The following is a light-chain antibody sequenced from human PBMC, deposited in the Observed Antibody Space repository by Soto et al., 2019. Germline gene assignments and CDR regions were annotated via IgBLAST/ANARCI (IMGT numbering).Light chain of an antibody. CDR3: SSFKDGNNLV. Sequence: QSVLTQSPSASGSPGQSVTISCTGTSSDIGGYNSVSWYQQHPGKAPKVMIYDVTKRPSGVPDRFSGSKSGNTASLTVSALQAEDEAHYYCSSFKDGNNLVCGTGTKVTVL. CDR2: DVT. CDR1: SSDIGGYNS. J-gene: IGLJ1*01. V-gene: IGLV2-8*01.